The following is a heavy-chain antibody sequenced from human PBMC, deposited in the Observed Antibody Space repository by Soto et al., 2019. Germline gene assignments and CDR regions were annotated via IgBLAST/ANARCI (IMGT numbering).Heavy chain of an antibody. CDR1: GFTFSSYS. Sequence: GGSLRLSCAASGFTFSSYSMNWVRPAPGKGLEWVSSISSSSSYIYYADSVKGRFTISRDNAKNSLYLQMNSLRAEDTAVYYCARTGLYGSGYIDYWGQGTLVTVSS. J-gene: IGHJ4*02. V-gene: IGHV3-21*01. CDR3: ARTGLYGSGYIDY. CDR2: ISSSSSYI. D-gene: IGHD3-22*01.